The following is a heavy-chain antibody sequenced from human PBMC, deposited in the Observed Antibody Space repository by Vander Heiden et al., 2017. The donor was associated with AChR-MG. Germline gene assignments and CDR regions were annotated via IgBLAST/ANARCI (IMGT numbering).Heavy chain of an antibody. J-gene: IGHJ4*02. CDR1: GFTVSSNY. V-gene: IGHV3-53*02. Sequence: EVQLVETGGGLIQPGGSLRLSCAASGFTVSSNYMSWVRQAPGKGLEWVSVIYSGGSTYYADSVMGRFTISRDNSKNTLYLQMNSLRAEDTAVYYCARSVPAALGYYFDYWGQGTLVTVSS. CDR3: ARSVPAALGYYFDY. CDR2: IYSGGST. D-gene: IGHD2-2*01.